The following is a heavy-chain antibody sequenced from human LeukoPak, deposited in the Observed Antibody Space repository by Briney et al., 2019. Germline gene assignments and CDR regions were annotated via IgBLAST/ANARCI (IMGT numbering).Heavy chain of an antibody. V-gene: IGHV3-23*01. CDR3: AKALASAPVDC. CDR2: ISGSGGST. J-gene: IGHJ4*02. Sequence: GSLRLSCVASGFTFSSYAMTWVRQAPGKGLEWVSGISGSGGSTYYADSVKGRFTFSRDNSKNTLYLQMNSLRAEDTAVYYCAKALASAPVDCWGQGTLVTVSS. CDR1: GFTFSSYA. D-gene: IGHD2-15*01.